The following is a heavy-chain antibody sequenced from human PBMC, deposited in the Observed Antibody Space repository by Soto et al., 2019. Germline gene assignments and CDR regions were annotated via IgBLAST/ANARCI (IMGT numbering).Heavy chain of an antibody. CDR3: AKDSTVTTSLYFYYYGFDV. D-gene: IGHD4-17*01. CDR2: VSGRGGSK. CDR1: GFTFNHYA. Sequence: LRLSCTASGFTFNHYAMTWVRLAPGRGLEWVASVSGRGGSKKYADSVKGRFIISRDNSNSTLYLQMDSLGGEDTAVYYCAKDSTVTTSLYFYYYGFDVWGQGTTVTVSS. J-gene: IGHJ6*01. V-gene: IGHV3-23*01.